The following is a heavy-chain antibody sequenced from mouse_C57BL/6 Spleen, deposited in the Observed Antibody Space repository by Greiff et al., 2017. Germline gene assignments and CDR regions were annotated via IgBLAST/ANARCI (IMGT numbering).Heavy chain of an antibody. CDR2: IDPANGNT. D-gene: IGHD1-1*01. V-gene: IGHV14-3*01. J-gene: IGHJ3*01. CDR3: ALLTTVETWFAY. Sequence: VHVKQSVAELVRPGASVKLSCTASGFNIKNTYMHWVKQRPEQGLEWIGRIDPANGNTKYAPKFQGKATITADTASNTAYLQLSSLTSEDTAIYYCALLTTVETWFAYWGQGTLVTVSA. CDR1: GFNIKNTY.